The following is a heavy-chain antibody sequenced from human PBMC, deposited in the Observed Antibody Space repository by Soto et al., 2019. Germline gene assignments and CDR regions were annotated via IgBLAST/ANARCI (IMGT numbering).Heavy chain of an antibody. CDR2: IRSKAYGGTT. D-gene: IGHD3-16*02. V-gene: IGHV3-49*03. Sequence: GGSLRLSCTASGFTFGDYAMSWFRQAPGKGLEWVGFIRSKAYGGTTEYAASVKGRFTISRDDSKSIAYMQMNSLKTEDTAVYYCTRGLYIWGSYRYGGGITRGNYWGQGTLVTVSS. CDR3: TRGLYIWGSYRYGGGITRGNY. CDR1: GFTFGDYA. J-gene: IGHJ4*02.